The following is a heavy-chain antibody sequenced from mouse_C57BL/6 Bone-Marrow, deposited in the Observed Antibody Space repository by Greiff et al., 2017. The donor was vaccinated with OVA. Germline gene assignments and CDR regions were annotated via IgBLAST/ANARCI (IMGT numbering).Heavy chain of an antibody. CDR1: GYAFSSYW. Sequence: VHLVESGAELVKPGASVKISCKASGYAFSSYWMNWVKQRPGKGLEWIGQIYPGDGDTNYNGKFKGKATLTADKSSSTAYMQLSSLTSEDSAVYFCAPYSSGYPYFGYWGQGTTLTVSS. V-gene: IGHV1-80*01. D-gene: IGHD3-2*02. J-gene: IGHJ2*01. CDR3: APYSSGYPYFGY. CDR2: IYPGDGDT.